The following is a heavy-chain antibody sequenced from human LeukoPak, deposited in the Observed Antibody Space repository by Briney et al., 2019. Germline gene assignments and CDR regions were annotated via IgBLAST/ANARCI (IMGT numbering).Heavy chain of an antibody. J-gene: IGHJ1*01. D-gene: IGHD2-15*01. V-gene: IGHV4-34*01. CDR1: GRSFSGYY. CDR2: IHHRGST. Sequence: SETLSLTCAVYGRSFSGYYWSWIRQPPGKGLEWIGEIHHRGSTNYNPSLKSRVTISGDTSKNQFSLKLRSVSAADTAVYYWASVEVVVIAAVPAEYFHYWGEGTLVTVSS. CDR3: ASVEVVVIAAVPAEYFHY.